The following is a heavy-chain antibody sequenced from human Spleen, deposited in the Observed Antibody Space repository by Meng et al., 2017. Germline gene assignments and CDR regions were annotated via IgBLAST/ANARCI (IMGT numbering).Heavy chain of an antibody. J-gene: IGHJ6*02. CDR3: ARLLPNREDYCSGGSCYYYYYYGMDV. CDR2: IHHPGGI. CDR1: GGSFSGYY. Sequence: GSLRLSCDFYGGSFSGYYWNWIRQSPGKGLEWIGEIHHPGGIGYKPSLYYNPSLQSRVTISLDRSNNQFSLKLSSVTAADTAVYYCARLLPNREDYCSGGSCYYYYYYGMDVWGQGTTVTVSS. D-gene: IGHD2-15*01. V-gene: IGHV4-34*01.